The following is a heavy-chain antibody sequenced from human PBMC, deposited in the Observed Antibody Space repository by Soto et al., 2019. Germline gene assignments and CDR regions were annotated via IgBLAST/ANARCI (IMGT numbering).Heavy chain of an antibody. CDR2: IYYSGSTGST. CDR3: ARVSAVPAAKTNNWFDP. D-gene: IGHD2-2*01. J-gene: IGHJ5*02. V-gene: IGHV4-59*08. CDR1: GGSISSYD. Sequence: SETLSLTCTVSGGSISSYDLSWIRQPPGKGLEWIGYIYYSGSTGSTNYNPSLKSRVTISVDTSKNQFSLKLNSMTAADTAVYYCARVSAVPAAKTNNWFDPWGQGTLVTVSS.